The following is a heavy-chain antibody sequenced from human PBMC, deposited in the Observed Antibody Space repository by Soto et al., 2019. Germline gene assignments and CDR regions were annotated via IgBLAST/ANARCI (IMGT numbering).Heavy chain of an antibody. CDR3: ARHRYYEGSVPGYGMDV. V-gene: IGHV3-21*04. D-gene: IGHD3-16*01. CDR1: GFTFSSYS. CDR2: ITSSTSYI. J-gene: IGHJ6*02. Sequence: GGSLRLSCAASGFTFSSYSMIWVRQAPGKGLEWVSSITSSTSYIYYADSVKGRFTISRDTAKTSLYLQMNSLRAEDTALYYCARHRYYEGSVPGYGMDVWGQGTTVTVSS.